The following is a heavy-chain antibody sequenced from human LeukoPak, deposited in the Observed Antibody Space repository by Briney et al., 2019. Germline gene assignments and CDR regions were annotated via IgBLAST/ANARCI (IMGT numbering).Heavy chain of an antibody. CDR3: ASSRYSSGWNYFDY. Sequence: PGGSLRLSCAASGFTFSSYWMSWVRQAPGKGLEWVANIKQDGSEKYYVDSVKGRFTISRDNAKNSLYLQVNSLRAEDTAVYYCASSRYSSGWNYFDYWGQGTLVTVSS. CDR2: IKQDGSEK. CDR1: GFTFSSYW. V-gene: IGHV3-7*05. J-gene: IGHJ4*02. D-gene: IGHD6-19*01.